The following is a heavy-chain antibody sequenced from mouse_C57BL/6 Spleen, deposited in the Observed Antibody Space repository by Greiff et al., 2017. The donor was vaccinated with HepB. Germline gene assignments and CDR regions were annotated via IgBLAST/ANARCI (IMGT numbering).Heavy chain of an antibody. D-gene: IGHD1-1*01. Sequence: QVQLQQSGAELVRPGASVTLSCKASGYTFTDYEMHWVKQTPVHGLEWIGAIDPETGGTAYNQKFKGKAILTADKSSSTAYMELRSLTSEDSAVYYCTRDYYGSRAFAYWGQGTLVTVSA. V-gene: IGHV1-15*01. CDR3: TRDYYGSRAFAY. J-gene: IGHJ3*01. CDR1: GYTFTDYE. CDR2: IDPETGGT.